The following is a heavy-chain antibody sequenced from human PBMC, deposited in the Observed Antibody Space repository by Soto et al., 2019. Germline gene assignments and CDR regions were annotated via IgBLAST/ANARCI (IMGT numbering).Heavy chain of an antibody. D-gene: IGHD4-17*01. V-gene: IGHV4-31*03. CDR2: IYYSGST. Sequence: SETLSLTCTVSGGSISSGGYYWSWIRQHPGKGLEWIGYIYYSGSTYYNPSLKSRVTISVDTSKNQFSLKLSSVTAADTAVYYCAIDYGDYASRIQPPCYWGQGTLVTVSS. J-gene: IGHJ4*02. CDR1: GGSISSGGYY. CDR3: AIDYGDYASRIQPPCY.